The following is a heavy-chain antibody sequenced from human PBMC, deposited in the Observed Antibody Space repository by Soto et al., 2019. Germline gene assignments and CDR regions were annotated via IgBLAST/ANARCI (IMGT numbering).Heavy chain of an antibody. CDR1: GGTFSSYA. Sequence: QVQLVQSGAEVKKPGSSVKVSCKASGGTFSSYAISWVRQAPGQGLEWMGGIIPIFGTANYAQKFQGRVTITADESTRTAYMELSSLRSEDTAVYYCARGSRYYDRSGYYPVYYGGQGTLVTVSS. V-gene: IGHV1-69*12. CDR3: ARGSRYYDRSGYYPVYY. CDR2: IIPIFGTA. J-gene: IGHJ4*02. D-gene: IGHD3-22*01.